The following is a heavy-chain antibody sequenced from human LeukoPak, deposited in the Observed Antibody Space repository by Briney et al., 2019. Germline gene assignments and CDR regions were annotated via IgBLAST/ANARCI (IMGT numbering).Heavy chain of an antibody. V-gene: IGHV3-30*02. Sequence: GGSLRLSCAASGFTFSGYGMHWVRQAPGKGLEWVAFIRYDGSNKYYADSVKGRFTISRDNSKNTLYLQMNSLRAEDTAVYYCANWAVATIVGLDYWGQGTLVTVSS. CDR3: ANWAVATIVGLDY. J-gene: IGHJ4*02. CDR1: GFTFSGYG. D-gene: IGHD5-12*01. CDR2: IRYDGSNK.